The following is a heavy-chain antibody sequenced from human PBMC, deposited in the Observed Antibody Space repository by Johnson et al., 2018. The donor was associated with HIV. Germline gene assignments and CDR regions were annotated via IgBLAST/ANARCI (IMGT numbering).Heavy chain of an antibody. CDR3: AKDWRGIAAAGDAFDI. CDR1: GFSFSNYA. D-gene: IGHD6-13*01. Sequence: VQLVESGGGLVQPGGSLRLACAASGFSFSNYAMSWVRQAPGKGLEWVSSISASGDRTYYADSVKGRVTISRDNSKNTLYLQMTSLRAEDTAMDDCAKDWRGIAAAGDAFDIWGHGTMVTVSS. V-gene: IGHV3-23*04. CDR2: ISASGDRT. J-gene: IGHJ3*02.